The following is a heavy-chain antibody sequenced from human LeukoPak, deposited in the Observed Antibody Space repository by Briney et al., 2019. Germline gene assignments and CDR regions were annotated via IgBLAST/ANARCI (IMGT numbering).Heavy chain of an antibody. CDR2: ISDSGGST. J-gene: IGHJ6*02. V-gene: IGHV3-64D*09. CDR3: VRGYAFGPYGLDV. D-gene: IGHD5-18*01. CDR1: GFPFSSYA. Sequence: GGSLRLSCSASGFPFSSYAMHWVRQAPGEGLEYVSAISDSGGSTYYADSVNGRFTISRDNSKNTLYLQMSSLRAEDTAVYFCVRGYAFGPYGLDVWGQGTRVTVSS.